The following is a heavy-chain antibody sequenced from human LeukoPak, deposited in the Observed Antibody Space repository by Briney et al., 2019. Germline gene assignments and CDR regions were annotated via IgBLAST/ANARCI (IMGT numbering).Heavy chain of an antibody. Sequence: GGSLRLSCAASGFTFSSYDMHWVRQATGKGLEWVSAIGTAGDTYYPGSVKGRSTISRENAKNSLYLQMNSLRAGDTAVYYCARGGSYSSSWYRTGNFDYWGQGTLVTVSS. CDR2: IGTAGDT. CDR1: GFTFSSYD. V-gene: IGHV3-13*01. CDR3: ARGGSYSSSWYRTGNFDY. D-gene: IGHD6-13*01. J-gene: IGHJ4*02.